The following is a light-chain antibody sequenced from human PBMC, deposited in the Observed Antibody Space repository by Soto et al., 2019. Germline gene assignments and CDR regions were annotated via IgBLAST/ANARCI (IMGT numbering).Light chain of an antibody. CDR1: SSDVGFYNY. V-gene: IGLV2-11*01. CDR3: CSYAGSYTVI. CDR2: DVS. Sequence: QPALTQPRSVSGSPGQSVTISCTGTSSDVGFYNYVSWYQQHPGKAPKLMIYDVSGRPSGVPDRFSGSKSGNTASLTISGLQAEDEAEYYCCSYAGSYTVIFGGGTKLTVL. J-gene: IGLJ2*01.